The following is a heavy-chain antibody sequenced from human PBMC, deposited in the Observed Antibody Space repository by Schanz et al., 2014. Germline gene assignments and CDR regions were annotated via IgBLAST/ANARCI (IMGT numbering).Heavy chain of an antibody. CDR3: ANSMVRGVRMSDNWFGP. V-gene: IGHV4-28*01. CDR1: GYSINTSDW. CDR2: IYYSGST. D-gene: IGHD3-10*01. J-gene: IGHJ5*02. Sequence: QVQLQESGPGLVKPSDTLSLTCAVSGYSINTSDWWGWIRQPPGKGLEWIGYIYYSGSTYYNPSLKSRFTIPIDTPKTRFPLKLNSGTAADTAVYYCANSMVRGVRMSDNWFGPWGQGTLVSVSS.